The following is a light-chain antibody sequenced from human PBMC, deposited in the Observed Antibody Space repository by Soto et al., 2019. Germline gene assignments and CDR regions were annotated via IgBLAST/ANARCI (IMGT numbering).Light chain of an antibody. V-gene: IGKV3-11*01. CDR2: DAS. Sequence: EIVLTQSPATLSLSPGERATLSCRASQSVSSCLAWYQQKPGQAPRLLIYDASNRATGIPARFSGSGSGTDFTLTISSLEPEDFAVYYCQHSSNWPLTFGGGTTVEIK. J-gene: IGKJ4*01. CDR3: QHSSNWPLT. CDR1: QSVSSC.